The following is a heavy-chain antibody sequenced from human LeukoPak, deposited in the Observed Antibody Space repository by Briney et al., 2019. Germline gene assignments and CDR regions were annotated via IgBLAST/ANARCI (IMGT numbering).Heavy chain of an antibody. D-gene: IGHD2-2*01. Sequence: PSETLSLTCAISGFSISSSNWWSWVRQPPGEGLEWIGEIYHSGSTNYNPSLKSRVTISVDKSKNQFSLKLSSVTAADTAVYYCASFPIVVVPAAMGGAGYWGQGTLVTVSS. J-gene: IGHJ4*02. CDR1: GFSISSSNW. CDR3: ASFPIVVVPAAMGGAGY. CDR2: IYHSGST. V-gene: IGHV4-4*02.